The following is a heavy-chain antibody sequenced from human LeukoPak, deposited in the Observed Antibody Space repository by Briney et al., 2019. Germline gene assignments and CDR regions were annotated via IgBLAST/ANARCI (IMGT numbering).Heavy chain of an antibody. J-gene: IGHJ6*02. CDR3: AKAVHYDTLAGPGRDHYYYYGMDV. Sequence: GGSLRLSCAASGFTFSSYGMHWVRQAPGKGLEWVAVTSYDGSNRYYSGSVKGRFTISRDNSKNTLYLQMNSLRAEDTAVYYCAKAVHYDTLAGPGRDHYYYYGMDVWGQGTTVTVSS. CDR2: TSYDGSNR. CDR1: GFTFSSYG. V-gene: IGHV3-30*18. D-gene: IGHD3-9*01.